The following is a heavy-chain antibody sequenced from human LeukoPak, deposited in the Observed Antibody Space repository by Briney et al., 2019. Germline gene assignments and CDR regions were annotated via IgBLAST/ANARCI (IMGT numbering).Heavy chain of an antibody. V-gene: IGHV4-59*01. CDR2: IYYSGGT. CDR3: ARAPDDNYYYYGMDV. CDR1: GGSISSYY. J-gene: IGHJ6*02. Sequence: SETLSLTCTVSGGSISSYYWSWIRQPPGKGLEWIGYIYYSGGTNYNPSLKSRVTISVDTSKNQFSLKLSSVTAADTAVYCCARAPDDNYYYYGMDVWGQGTTVTVSS. D-gene: IGHD3-22*01.